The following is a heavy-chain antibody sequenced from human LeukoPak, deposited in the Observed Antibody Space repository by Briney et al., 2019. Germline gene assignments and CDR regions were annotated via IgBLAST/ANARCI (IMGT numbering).Heavy chain of an antibody. CDR2: IYYSGST. Sequence: SETLSLTCTVSGGSISSYYWSWLRQPPGKGLEWIGCIYYSGSTNYNPSLKSRVTISVDTSKNQFSLKLSSVTAADTAVYYCAIWRGLGYCSSTSCFRFDPWGQGTLVTVSS. CDR1: GGSISSYY. V-gene: IGHV4-59*01. J-gene: IGHJ5*02. CDR3: AIWRGLGYCSSTSCFRFDP. D-gene: IGHD2-2*01.